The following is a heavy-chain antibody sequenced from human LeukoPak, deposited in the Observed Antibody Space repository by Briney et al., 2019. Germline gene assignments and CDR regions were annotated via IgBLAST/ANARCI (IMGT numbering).Heavy chain of an antibody. V-gene: IGHV4-34*01. D-gene: IGHD6-13*01. CDR2: INHSGST. J-gene: IGHJ5*02. Sequence: NPSETLSLTCAVYGGSFSGYYWSWNRQPPGKGLEWSAEINHSGSTNYNPSLKSRVTISVDTSKIQFSLKLSSVTAADTAVYYCARAYFSSWYMNWFDPWGQGTLVTVSS. CDR3: ARAYFSSWYMNWFDP. CDR1: GGSFSGYY.